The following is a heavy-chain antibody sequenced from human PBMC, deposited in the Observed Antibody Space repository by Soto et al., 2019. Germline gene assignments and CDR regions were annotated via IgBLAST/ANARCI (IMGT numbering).Heavy chain of an antibody. CDR3: ARQTSGADYYYYGMDV. V-gene: IGHV5-51*01. CDR1: GYSFPNSW. D-gene: IGHD3-10*01. Sequence: GQSLKISCKGSGYSFPNSWIAWVRQKPGKGLEWMGIIYPGDSYTNYSPSFQGHVTISADKSISTAYLQWSSLKASDTAMYYCARQTSGADYYYYGMDVWGQGTTVTVYS. J-gene: IGHJ6*02. CDR2: IYPGDSYT.